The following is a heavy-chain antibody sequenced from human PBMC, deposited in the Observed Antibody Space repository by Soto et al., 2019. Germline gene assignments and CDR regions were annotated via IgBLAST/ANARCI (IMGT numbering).Heavy chain of an antibody. V-gene: IGHV3-7*05. CDR1: GFTFSDYW. J-gene: IGHJ4*02. CDR2: IKTDGSEK. Sequence: EVQLVESGGGLVQPGGSLRLSCAASGFTFSDYWMSWVRQAPGKGLECVANIKTDGSEKYYVDPVKGRFTISRDNATSSLYLQMKRLRAEDTAVYYCASSMGRGGNDYWGPGTLVAVSS. CDR3: ASSMGRGGNDY. D-gene: IGHD3-10*01.